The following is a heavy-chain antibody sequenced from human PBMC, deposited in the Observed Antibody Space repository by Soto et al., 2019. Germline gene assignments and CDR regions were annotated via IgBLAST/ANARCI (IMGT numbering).Heavy chain of an antibody. CDR1: GFTFSSYA. J-gene: IGHJ4*02. CDR3: AKDRGPLVLLWFGELSH. CDR2: ISGSGGST. V-gene: IGHV3-23*01. D-gene: IGHD3-10*01. Sequence: PGGSLRLSCAASGFTFSSYAMSWVRQAPGKGLEWVSAISGSGGSTYYADSVKGRFTISRDNSKNTLYLQMNSLRAEDTAVYYCAKDRGPLVLLWFGELSHWGQGTLVTAPQ.